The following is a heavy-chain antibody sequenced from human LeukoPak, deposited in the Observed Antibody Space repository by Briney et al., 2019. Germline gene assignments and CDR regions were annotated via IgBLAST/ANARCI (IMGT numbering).Heavy chain of an antibody. CDR1: GFTFSSYA. V-gene: IGHV3-23*01. CDR2: ISGSAHKI. CDR3: AGRVTGYSSGYVY. Sequence: GGSLRLSCAASGFTFSSYAVSWVRQAPEKGLDWVSVISGSAHKIRYADSVKGRYTISRDNSENIVYLQMNNLRAEGTAVYYCAGRVTGYSSGYVYWGQGTLVTVSS. J-gene: IGHJ4*02. D-gene: IGHD5-18*01.